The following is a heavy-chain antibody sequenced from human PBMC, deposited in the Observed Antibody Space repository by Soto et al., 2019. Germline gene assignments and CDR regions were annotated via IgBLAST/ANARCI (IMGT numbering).Heavy chain of an antibody. CDR2: ISAYNGNT. J-gene: IGHJ4*02. CDR1: GYTFTSYG. CDR3: ARGPMDYGSGSLNY. V-gene: IGHV1-18*01. Sequence: ASVKVSCKASGYTFTSYGISWVRQAPGQGLEWMGWISAYNGNTNYAQKLQGRVTMTTDTSTSTAYMELRSLRSDDTAVYYCARGPMDYGSGSLNYWGQGTLVTVSS. D-gene: IGHD3-10*01.